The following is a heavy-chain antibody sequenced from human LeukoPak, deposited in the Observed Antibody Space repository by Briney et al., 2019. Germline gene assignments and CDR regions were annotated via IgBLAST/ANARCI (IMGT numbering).Heavy chain of an antibody. CDR3: ARELESTYYYYGMDV. V-gene: IGHV1-2*06. CDR2: INPNSGDT. D-gene: IGHD2-2*01. CDR1: GYTFTGYH. J-gene: IGHJ6*02. Sequence: ASVKVSCKASGYTFTGYHMHWVRQAPGQGLEWMGRINPNSGDTNYAQKFQGRVTMTTDTSTSTAYMELRSLRSDDTAVYYCARELESTYYYYGMDVWGQGTTVTVSS.